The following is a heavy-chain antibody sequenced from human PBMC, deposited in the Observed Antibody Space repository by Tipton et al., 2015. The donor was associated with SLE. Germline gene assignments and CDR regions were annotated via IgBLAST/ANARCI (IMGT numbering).Heavy chain of an antibody. CDR2: IYYSGST. CDR3: ARGKSTFNWFDP. J-gene: IGHJ5*02. V-gene: IGHV4-59*01. CDR1: GGSISSYY. Sequence: TLSLTCTVSGGSISSYYWSWIRQPPGKGLEWIGYIYYSGSTKYNPSLKSRVTISVDTSKNQLSLKLRSVTAADTAVYYCARGKSTFNWFDPWGQGTLVTVSS.